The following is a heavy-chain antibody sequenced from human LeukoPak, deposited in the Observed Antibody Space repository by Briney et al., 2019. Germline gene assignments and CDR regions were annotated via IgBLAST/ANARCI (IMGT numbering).Heavy chain of an antibody. V-gene: IGHV3-7*01. CDR2: IKQDGSEK. Sequence: GGSLRLSCAASGFTFNSYWMSWVRQAPGKGLEWVANIKQDGSEKYYEDSVKGRFTISRDNAKNSLYLQMNSLRAEDTAVYYCARSREWILDYWGQGPLVTVSS. CDR1: GFTFNSYW. D-gene: IGHD3-3*01. CDR3: ARSREWILDY. J-gene: IGHJ4*02.